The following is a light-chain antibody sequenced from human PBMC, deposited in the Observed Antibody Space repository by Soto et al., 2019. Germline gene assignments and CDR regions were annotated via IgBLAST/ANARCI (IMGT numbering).Light chain of an antibody. CDR1: QSLNTR. V-gene: IGKV1-5*01. CDR3: QHYNSYGT. Sequence: DIQLTQSPSTLSASVGDRVTLTCRASQSLNTRLAWYQQRPGKAPKLLIYDASTLESGVPSRFSGGGSGTEFTLTISSLQPDDFATYYCQHYNSYGTFGQGTKVDIK. CDR2: DAS. J-gene: IGKJ1*01.